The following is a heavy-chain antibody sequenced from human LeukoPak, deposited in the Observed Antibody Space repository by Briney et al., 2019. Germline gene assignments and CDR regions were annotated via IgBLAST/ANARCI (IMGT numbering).Heavy chain of an antibody. CDR3: ARDGYSSGWDFDY. Sequence: GGSLRLSCAASGFTFSSYEMNWVRQAPGKGLEWVSSISSSSSYIYYADSVKGRFTISRDNAKNSLYLQMNSLRAEDTAVYYCARDGYSSGWDFDYWGQGTLVTVSS. D-gene: IGHD6-19*01. CDR2: ISSSSSYI. V-gene: IGHV3-21*01. J-gene: IGHJ4*02. CDR1: GFTFSSYE.